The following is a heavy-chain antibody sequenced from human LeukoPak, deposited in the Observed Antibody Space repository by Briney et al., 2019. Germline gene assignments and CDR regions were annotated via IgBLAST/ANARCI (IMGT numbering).Heavy chain of an antibody. CDR3: ARVTAAGTWTFDI. V-gene: IGHV1-8*02. CDR2: MNPNSGNT. Sequence: ASVKVSCKASGDTFIINDINWVRQATGQGLEWMGWMNPNSGNTGYAQKFQGRVTMTRNISITTAYMELTDLRSVDTAVYYCARVTAAGTWTFDIWGQGTTVTVSS. D-gene: IGHD6-13*01. J-gene: IGHJ3*02. CDR1: GDTFIIND.